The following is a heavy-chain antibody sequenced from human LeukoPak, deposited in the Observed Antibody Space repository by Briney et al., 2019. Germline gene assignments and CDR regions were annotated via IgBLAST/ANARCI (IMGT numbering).Heavy chain of an antibody. CDR3: AKDPRGNYVAWLDP. J-gene: IGHJ5*02. Sequence: PGGSLRLSCAASGFTFNNAWMNWVRQAPGRGLEWVSAISASGATTHYTDSVKGRFTISRDNSKNILYLQMNNLRADDTAVYYCAKDPRGNYVAWLDPWGQGALVTVSS. CDR2: ISASGATT. CDR1: GFTFNNAW. D-gene: IGHD4-11*01. V-gene: IGHV3-23*01.